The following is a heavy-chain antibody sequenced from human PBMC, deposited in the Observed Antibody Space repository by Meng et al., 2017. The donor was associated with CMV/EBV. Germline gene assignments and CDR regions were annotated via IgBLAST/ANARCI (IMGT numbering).Heavy chain of an antibody. V-gene: IGHV3-48*03. Sequence: GESLKISCAASGFTFSSHEMNWVRQAPGKGLEWVSYISNTGSTIYYADSVRGRFTISRDNAKNSLYLQTNSLRAEDTALYYCARDFALWYYYGMDVWGQGTTVTVSS. J-gene: IGHJ6*02. D-gene: IGHD3-16*01. CDR3: ARDFALWYYYGMDV. CDR2: ISNTGSTI. CDR1: GFTFSSHE.